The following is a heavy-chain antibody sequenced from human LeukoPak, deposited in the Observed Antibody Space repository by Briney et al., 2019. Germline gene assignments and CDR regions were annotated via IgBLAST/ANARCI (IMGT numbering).Heavy chain of an antibody. J-gene: IGHJ4*02. V-gene: IGHV3-21*01. CDR3: ARGPHGDLGD. CDR2: ISGSSSSI. D-gene: IGHD4-17*01. Sequence: GGSLRLSCGASGFTFSSFSLHWVRQPPGKGREWVSSISGSSSSIYYAGSVNGRFTVSRDNAESTVFLHMSSLRVEDTATYYCARGPHGDLGDWGQGTLVALSS. CDR1: GFTFSSFS.